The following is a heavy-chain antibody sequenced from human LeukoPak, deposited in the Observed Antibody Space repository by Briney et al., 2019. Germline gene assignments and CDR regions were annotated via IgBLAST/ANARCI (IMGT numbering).Heavy chain of an antibody. CDR3: ANGIAGTTSAY. CDR2: ISGSGGST. D-gene: IGHD6-13*01. V-gene: IGHV3-23*01. J-gene: IGHJ4*02. CDR1: GFTFSSYA. Sequence: SGGSLRLSCAASGFTFSSYAMSWVRQAPGKGLEWVSAISGSGGSTYYADSVEGRFTISRDNSKTTLYLQMNSLRAEDTAVHYCANGIAGTTSAYWGQGTLVTVSS.